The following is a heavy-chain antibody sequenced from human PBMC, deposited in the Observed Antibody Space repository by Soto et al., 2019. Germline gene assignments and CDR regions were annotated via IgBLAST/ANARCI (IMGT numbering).Heavy chain of an antibody. Sequence: PGGSLRLSCAASGFTFDDYAMHWVRQAPGKGLEWVSGISWNSGSIGYADSVKGRFTISRDNAKNSLYLQMNSLRAEDTALYYCAKDGSSHYDILGGLNWFDPWGQGTLVTVSS. CDR1: GFTFDDYA. CDR3: AKDGSSHYDILGGLNWFDP. D-gene: IGHD3-9*01. CDR2: ISWNSGSI. V-gene: IGHV3-9*01. J-gene: IGHJ5*02.